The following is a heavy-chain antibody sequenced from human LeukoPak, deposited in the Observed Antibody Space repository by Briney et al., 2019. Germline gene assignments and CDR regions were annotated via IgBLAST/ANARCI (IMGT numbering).Heavy chain of an antibody. CDR3: ARAILYPYYFDY. CDR1: GFTFSRYW. V-gene: IGHV3-21*01. Sequence: PGGSLRLSCAASGFTFSRYWMNWVRQAPGKGLEWVSSISSSSSDIYYADSVKGRFTISRDNAKKSLSLQMNSLRAEDTAVYYCARAILYPYYFDYWGQGTLVTVSS. J-gene: IGHJ4*02. CDR2: ISSSSSDI. D-gene: IGHD2-8*01.